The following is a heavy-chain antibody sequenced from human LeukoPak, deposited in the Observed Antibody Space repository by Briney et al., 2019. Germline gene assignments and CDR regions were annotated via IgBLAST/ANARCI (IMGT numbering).Heavy chain of an antibody. CDR1: VGTFNSYA. CDR2: IIPIFATT. V-gene: IGHV1-69*05. CDR3: ARGGWVQQKYYMDV. D-gene: IGHD5-24*01. Sequence: ASVKVSRKASVGTFNSYAISWVRQAPGQGLEWMGGIIPIFATTNHAQKFQGRVTIITDESRTTAYMELSSLRSEDRAVYYCARGGWVQQKYYMDVWGKGTTVTVSS. J-gene: IGHJ6*03.